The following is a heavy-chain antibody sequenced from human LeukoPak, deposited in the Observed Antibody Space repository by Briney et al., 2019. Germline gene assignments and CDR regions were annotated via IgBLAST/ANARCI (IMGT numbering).Heavy chain of an antibody. Sequence: PGGSLRLSCAASGFTFSSYEMNWVRQAPGKGLEWVSYIGSSGSTIYYADSVKGRFTITRDNAKKSLYLQMNSLRAEDTAIYYCARAAHTVVVTSDYWGQGTLVTVSS. D-gene: IGHD2-21*02. CDR2: IGSSGSTI. J-gene: IGHJ4*02. CDR1: GFTFSSYE. V-gene: IGHV3-48*03. CDR3: ARAAHTVVVTSDY.